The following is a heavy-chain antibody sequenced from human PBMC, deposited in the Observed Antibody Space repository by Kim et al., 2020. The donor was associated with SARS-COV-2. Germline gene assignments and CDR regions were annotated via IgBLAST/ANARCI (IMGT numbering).Heavy chain of an antibody. CDR3: AKDLGLRYFDWLGFGDY. D-gene: IGHD3-9*01. V-gene: IGHV3-23*01. J-gene: IGHJ4*02. Sequence: GKGRFTISRDNSKNTLYLQMNSLRAEDTAVYYCAKDLGLRYFDWLGFGDYWGQGTLVTVSS.